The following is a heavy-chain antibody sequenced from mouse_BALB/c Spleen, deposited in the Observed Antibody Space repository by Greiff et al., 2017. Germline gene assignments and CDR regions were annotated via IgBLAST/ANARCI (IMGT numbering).Heavy chain of an antibody. CDR3: ARSKYGNYGVDY. V-gene: IGHV5-17*02. Sequence: EVKLVESGGGLVQPGGSRKLSCAASGFTFSSFGMHWVRQAPEKGLEWVAYISSGSSTIYYADTVKGRFTISRDNPKNTLFLQMTSLRSEDTAMYYCARSKYGNYGVDYWGQGTTLTVSS. J-gene: IGHJ2*01. CDR2: ISSGSSTI. D-gene: IGHD2-10*02. CDR1: GFTFSSFG.